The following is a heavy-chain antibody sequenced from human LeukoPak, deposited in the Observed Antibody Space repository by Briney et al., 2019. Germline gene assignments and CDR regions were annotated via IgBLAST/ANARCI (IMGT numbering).Heavy chain of an antibody. V-gene: IGHV3-7*03. D-gene: IGHD5-18*01. Sequence: GRSLRLSCAASGFTFSSYWMSGVRQAPGKGLEWVANIKQDGSEKYYVDSVKGRFTISRDNAKNSLYLQMNSLRAEDTAVYYCARGVIVDTAMVSAYDAFDIWGQGTMVTVSS. CDR3: ARGVIVDTAMVSAYDAFDI. CDR1: GFTFSSYW. J-gene: IGHJ3*02. CDR2: IKQDGSEK.